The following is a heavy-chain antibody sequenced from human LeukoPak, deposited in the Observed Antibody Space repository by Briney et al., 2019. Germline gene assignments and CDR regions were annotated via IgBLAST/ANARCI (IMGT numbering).Heavy chain of an antibody. J-gene: IGHJ3*02. V-gene: IGHV3-64*01. CDR3: ARALVGATPVDAFDI. D-gene: IGHD1-26*01. Sequence: GGSLRLSCAASGFTFSSYAMHWVRQAPGKGLEYVSAISSNGGSTYYANSVKGRFTISRDNSKNTLYLQMGSLRAEDMAVYYCARALVGATPVDAFDIWGQGTMVTVSS. CDR2: ISSNGGST. CDR1: GFTFSSYA.